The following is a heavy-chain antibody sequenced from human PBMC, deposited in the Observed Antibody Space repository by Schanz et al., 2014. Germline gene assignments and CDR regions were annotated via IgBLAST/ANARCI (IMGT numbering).Heavy chain of an antibody. D-gene: IGHD2-2*01. CDR1: GFTFSSYA. V-gene: IGHV3-23*04. CDR2: ISGSGGST. Sequence: EGQLAESGGGLVQPGGSLRLSCAVSGFTFSSYAMSWVRQAPGKGLEWVSGISGSGGSTYYADSVKGRFTISRDNSKNTLYLQMNSLRAEDTAVYYCAKDLLYGAPMPLNHLDYWGQGTLVTVSS. CDR3: AKDLLYGAPMPLNHLDY. J-gene: IGHJ4*02.